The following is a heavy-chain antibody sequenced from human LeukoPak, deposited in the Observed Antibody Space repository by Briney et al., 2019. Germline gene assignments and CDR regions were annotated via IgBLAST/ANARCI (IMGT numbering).Heavy chain of an antibody. CDR3: RRASGSGYTSFDH. CDR2: IYYSGSA. Sequence: PSETLSLTCTVSGGSISSSNYYWGWIRQPPGKGLEWIGSIYYSGSAYYNPPLKSRVTMSVDTSKNQFSLKLRSVTAADTAVYYCRRASGSGYTSFDHWGQGTLVTVS. CDR1: GGSISSSNYY. D-gene: IGHD3-10*01. V-gene: IGHV4-39*01. J-gene: IGHJ4*02.